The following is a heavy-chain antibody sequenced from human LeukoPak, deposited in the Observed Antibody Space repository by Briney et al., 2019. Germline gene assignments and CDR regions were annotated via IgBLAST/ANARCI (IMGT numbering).Heavy chain of an antibody. V-gene: IGHV3-66*01. D-gene: IGHD2-21*01. Sequence: GGSLRLSCAASGFSVSSNYLTWVRQAPRKGLEWVSVIYSDGNTFYTDSVKGRFSISRDTSKKTVYLQMKSLRAADTAVYYCARGGEHLIAWGQGALVTVSS. CDR3: ARGGEHLIA. J-gene: IGHJ4*02. CDR1: GFSVSSNY. CDR2: IYSDGNT.